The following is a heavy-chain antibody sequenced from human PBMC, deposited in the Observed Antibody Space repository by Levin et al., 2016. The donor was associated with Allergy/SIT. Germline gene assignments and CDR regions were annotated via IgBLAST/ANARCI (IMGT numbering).Heavy chain of an antibody. CDR1: GFTFRSYA. CDR2: ISYDGDNK. V-gene: IGHV3-30*04. CDR3: ARDVEDCSTSSCYVRGFYYSYGTDV. D-gene: IGHD2-2*01. Sequence: GESLKISCAASGFTFRSYAMHWVRQAPGKGLEWVALISYDGDNKYNADSVKGRFTISRDNSKNTLYLQMNSLRAEDTAVYYCARDVEDCSTSSCYVRGFYYSYGTDVWGPGTTVTVSS. J-gene: IGHJ6*02.